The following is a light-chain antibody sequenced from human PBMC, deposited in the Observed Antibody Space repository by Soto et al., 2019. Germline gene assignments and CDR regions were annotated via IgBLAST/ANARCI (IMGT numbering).Light chain of an antibody. CDR1: SSDVGNYNR. CDR2: STN. Sequence: QSVLTQPASVSGSPGQSITISCSGGSSDVGNYNRVSWYQQLPGTAPKVLIHSTNQRPSGVPDRFSGSKSGTSASLAISGLQSEDEAHYYCAASDDSLKGSWVFGGGTKLTVL. CDR3: AASDDSLKGSWV. J-gene: IGLJ3*02. V-gene: IGLV1-44*01.